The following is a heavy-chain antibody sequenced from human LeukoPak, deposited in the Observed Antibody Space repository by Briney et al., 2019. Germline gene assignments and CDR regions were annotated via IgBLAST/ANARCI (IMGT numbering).Heavy chain of an antibody. J-gene: IGHJ4*02. D-gene: IGHD2-15*01. CDR1: GCSISSYY. CDR3: ARLYCSGGSCYEDY. CDR2: IYYSGST. V-gene: IGHV4-59*01. Sequence: SETLSLTCTVSGCSISSYYWSWIRQPPGKGLEWIGYIYYSGSTNYNPSLKSRVTISVDTSKNQFSLKLSSVTAADTAVYYCARLYCSGGSCYEDYWGQGTLVTVSS.